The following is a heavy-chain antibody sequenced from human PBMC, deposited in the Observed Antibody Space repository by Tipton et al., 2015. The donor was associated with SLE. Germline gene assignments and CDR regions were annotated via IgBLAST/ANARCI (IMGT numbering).Heavy chain of an antibody. CDR3: ARDNNPTLTPSLEY. Sequence: RSLRPSCAGPGFTFNNYAIHWVLQAPGKGLEWVAVMWSGATFRYYADSVKGRFTISRDGSENTVSLLMDSLRVEDTAMYYCARDNNPTLTPSLEYWGQGTLVTVSS. V-gene: IGHV3-33*01. D-gene: IGHD2/OR15-2a*01. CDR1: GFTFNNYA. CDR2: MWSGATFR. J-gene: IGHJ4*02.